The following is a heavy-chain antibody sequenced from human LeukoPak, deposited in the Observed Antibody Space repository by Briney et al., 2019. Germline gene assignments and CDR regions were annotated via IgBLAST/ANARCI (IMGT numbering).Heavy chain of an antibody. D-gene: IGHD2-2*01. CDR1: GFTFSSYG. V-gene: IGHV3-30*18. CDR3: AKERSGVVPAALNY. CDR2: ISYDGSNK. Sequence: PGGSLRLSCAASGFTFSSYGMHWVRQAPGKGLEWVAVISYDGSNKYYADSVKGRFTISRDNSKNTLYLQMNSLRAEDTAVYYCAKERSGVVPAALNYWGQGTLVTVSS. J-gene: IGHJ4*02.